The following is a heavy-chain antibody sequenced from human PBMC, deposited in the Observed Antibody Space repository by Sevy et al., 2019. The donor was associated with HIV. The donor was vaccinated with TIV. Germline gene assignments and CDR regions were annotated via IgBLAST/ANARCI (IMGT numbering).Heavy chain of an antibody. D-gene: IGHD3-10*01. CDR2: ISYDGSNK. CDR1: GFTFSSYA. V-gene: IGHV3-30-3*01. Sequence: GGSLRLSCAASGFTFSSYAMHWVRQAPGKGLEWVAVISYDGSNKYYADSVKGRFTFSRDNSKNTLYLQMNSLRAEDTAVYYCAREGGSTLSYYYYYMDVWGKGTTVTVSS. J-gene: IGHJ6*03. CDR3: AREGGSTLSYYYYYMDV.